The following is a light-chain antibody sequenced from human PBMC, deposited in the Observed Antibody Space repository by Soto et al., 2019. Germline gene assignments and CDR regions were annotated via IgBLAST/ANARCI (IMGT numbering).Light chain of an antibody. Sequence: DIPITQSPSSLSASVGDTVTNTCRASQSISSSLNWYQQKSGKAPNLLIYGVSRLQGGVPSRSSGSGSGTDFTLTITSLQPEDFATYYCQQSCGTPITFGQGTRLEIK. CDR3: QQSCGTPIT. V-gene: IGKV1-39*01. CDR2: GVS. J-gene: IGKJ5*01. CDR1: QSISSS.